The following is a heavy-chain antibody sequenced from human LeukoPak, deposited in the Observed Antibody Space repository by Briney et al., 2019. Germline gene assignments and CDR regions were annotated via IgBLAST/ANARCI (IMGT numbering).Heavy chain of an antibody. CDR2: INHSGST. J-gene: IGHJ6*03. V-gene: IGHV4-34*01. CDR1: GGSFSGYY. Sequence: PSETLSLTCAVYGGSFSGYYWSWIRQPPGKGLEWIGEINHSGSTNYNPSLKSRVTISVDTSKNQFSLKLSSVTAADTAVYYCARGKRPTRSPSGPYMDVWGKGTTVTVSS. CDR3: ARGKRPTRSPSGPYMDV. D-gene: IGHD1-1*01.